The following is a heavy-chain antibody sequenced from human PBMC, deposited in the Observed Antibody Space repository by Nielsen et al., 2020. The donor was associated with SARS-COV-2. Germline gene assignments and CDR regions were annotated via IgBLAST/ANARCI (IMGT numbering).Heavy chain of an antibody. D-gene: IGHD3-10*01. V-gene: IGHV3-15*01. CDR2: IKSKVDGGTT. Sequence: GESLKISCAASGFTFSDYAMAWVRQAPGKGLEWVGRIKSKVDGGTTDYAGPVKGRFTISRDDSKNTLYLQMNSLKTEDTAVYYCTTGGITMVRGVMQYWGQGTLVTVSP. J-gene: IGHJ1*01. CDR1: GFTFSDYA. CDR3: TTGGITMVRGVMQY.